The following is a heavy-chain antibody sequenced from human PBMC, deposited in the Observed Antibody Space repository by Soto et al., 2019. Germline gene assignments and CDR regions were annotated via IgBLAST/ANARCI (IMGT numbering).Heavy chain of an antibody. V-gene: IGHV3-30*18. CDR3: AKWYSGSNYVLDY. J-gene: IGHJ4*02. CDR2: ISYDGSNK. D-gene: IGHD1-26*01. CDR1: GFTFSSYG. Sequence: GRSLRLSCAASGFTFSSYGMHWVRQAPGKGLEWVAVISYDGSNKYYADSVKGRFTISRDNSKNTLYLQMNSLRAEDTAVYYCAKWYSGSNYVLDYWGQGTLVTVSS.